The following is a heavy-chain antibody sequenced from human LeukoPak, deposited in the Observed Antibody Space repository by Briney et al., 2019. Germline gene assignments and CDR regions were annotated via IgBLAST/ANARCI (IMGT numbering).Heavy chain of an antibody. V-gene: IGHV4-34*01. CDR3: AGSDTFDY. CDR2: INHSGST. CDR1: GGSFSGYY. Sequence: PSETLSLTRAVSGGSFSGYYWSWIRQPPGKGLEWIGEINHSGSTNYNPSLKSRVTISVDTSKNQFSLKLSSVTAVDTAVYYCAGSDTFDYWGQGTLVTVSS. D-gene: IGHD5-18*01. J-gene: IGHJ4*02.